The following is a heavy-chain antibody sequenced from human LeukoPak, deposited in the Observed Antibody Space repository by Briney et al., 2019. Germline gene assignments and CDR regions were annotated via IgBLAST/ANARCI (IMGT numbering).Heavy chain of an antibody. D-gene: IGHD1-26*01. V-gene: IGHV3-21*01. CDR1: GFTFSSYS. J-gene: IGHJ4*02. CDR2: ISSSSSYI. Sequence: PGGSPRLSCAASGFTFSSYSMNWVRQAPGKGLEWVSSISSSSSYIYYADSVKGRFTISRDNAKNSLYLQMNSLRAEDTAVYYCARDQGVGPTPAFDYWGQGILLTVSS. CDR3: ARDQGVGPTPAFDY.